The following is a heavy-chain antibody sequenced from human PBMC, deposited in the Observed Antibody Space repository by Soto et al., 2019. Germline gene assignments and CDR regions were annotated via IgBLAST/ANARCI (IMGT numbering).Heavy chain of an antibody. D-gene: IGHD3-9*01. CDR2: ISAYNGNT. CDR1: GYTFTSYG. Sequence: ASVKVSCKASGYTFTSYGISWVRQSPGQGLEWMGWISAYNGNTNYAQKLQGRVTMTTDTSTSTAYMELRSLRSDDTAVYYCAVNYDILTGRDYWGQGTLVTVSS. J-gene: IGHJ4*02. V-gene: IGHV1-18*01. CDR3: AVNYDILTGRDY.